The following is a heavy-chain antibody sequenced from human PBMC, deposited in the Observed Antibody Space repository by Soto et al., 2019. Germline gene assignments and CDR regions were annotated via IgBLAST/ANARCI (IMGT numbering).Heavy chain of an antibody. D-gene: IGHD3-10*01. V-gene: IGHV4-59*01. Sequence: PSETLSLTCTVFGGSLRSYYWSWLRQPPGKGLEWIGYSYYSGSTNYNPSLKSRVTISVDTSKNQFSLKLNSVTAADTAVYYCARVGYGSGVFDPWGQGTLVTSPQ. J-gene: IGHJ5*02. CDR3: ARVGYGSGVFDP. CDR2: SYYSGST. CDR1: GGSLRSYY.